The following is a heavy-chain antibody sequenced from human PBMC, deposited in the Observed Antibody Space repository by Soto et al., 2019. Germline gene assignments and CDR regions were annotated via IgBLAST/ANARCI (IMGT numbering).Heavy chain of an antibody. V-gene: IGHV4-59*12. J-gene: IGHJ4*02. D-gene: IGHD2-15*01. CDR1: GGSISSYY. Sequence: SETLALTCIVSGGSISSYYWSWIRQPPGKGLEWIGYIYYSGSTNYNPSLKSRVTISVDRSKNQFSLKLSSVTAADTAVYYCARGQVVAAQHWGQGTLVTVSS. CDR3: ARGQVVAAQH. CDR2: IYYSGST.